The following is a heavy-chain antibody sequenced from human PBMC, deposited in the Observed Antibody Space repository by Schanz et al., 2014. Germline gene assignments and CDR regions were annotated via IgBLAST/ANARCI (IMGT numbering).Heavy chain of an antibody. J-gene: IGHJ4*02. CDR2: FDAHDGRA. CDR1: GFSFGNYG. D-gene: IGHD2-2*03. V-gene: IGHV3-23*01. CDR3: ARAGYCTSVSCSLFVSDY. Sequence: EVHLLESGGGLVPPGGSLRLSCEASGFSFGNYGMSWVRQAPGKGLEWVSGFDAHDGRAYYADSAKGRFTISRDNSKSTLYVEMNSLRAEDTAVYYCARAGYCTSVSCSLFVSDYWGQGTLVTVSS.